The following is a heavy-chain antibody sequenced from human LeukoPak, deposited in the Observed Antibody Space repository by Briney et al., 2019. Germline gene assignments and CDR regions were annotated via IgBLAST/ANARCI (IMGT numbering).Heavy chain of an antibody. J-gene: IGHJ4*02. CDR1: GFTFTSYD. V-gene: IGHV3-13*01. CDR3: VRGSGHFDSSGYYVNPFDY. CDR2: IGPVGDT. D-gene: IGHD3-22*01. Sequence: PGRSLRLSCAASGFTFTSYDMHWVRQATGKGLEWVSGIGPVGDTYYPGSVKGRFTVSRENAKNSLYLQMNSLRAGDTAVYYCVRGSGHFDSSGYYVNPFDYWGQGILVIVSS.